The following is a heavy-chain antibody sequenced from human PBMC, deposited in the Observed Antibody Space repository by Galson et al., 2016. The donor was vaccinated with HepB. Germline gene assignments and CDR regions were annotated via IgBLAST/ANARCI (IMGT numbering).Heavy chain of an antibody. J-gene: IGHJ4*02. CDR2: ISGSSSLT. CDR3: AKGGPGSGWYG. V-gene: IGHV3-11*03. D-gene: IGHD6-19*01. CDR1: GFTFSDYY. Sequence: SLRLSCAASGFTFSDYYMSWIRQAPGKGLQLVSYISGSSSLTSYADSVKGRFTISRDSAKNSLYLQMYRVRDEDTAVYYCAKGGPGSGWYGWGQGTLVTVSS.